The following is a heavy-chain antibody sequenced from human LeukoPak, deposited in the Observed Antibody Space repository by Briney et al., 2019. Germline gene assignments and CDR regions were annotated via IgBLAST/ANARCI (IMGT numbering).Heavy chain of an antibody. J-gene: IGHJ4*02. CDR3: ASGRGVNGDY. Sequence: GGSLRLSCAASGFTFSSYSMNWVRQAPGKGLVWVSRINSDETSTSYADSVRGRFTISRDNAKNTLYLQMNSLRAEDTAVYYCASGRGVNGDYWGQGTLVTVSS. V-gene: IGHV3-74*01. CDR2: INSDETST. D-gene: IGHD3-10*01. CDR1: GFTFSSYS.